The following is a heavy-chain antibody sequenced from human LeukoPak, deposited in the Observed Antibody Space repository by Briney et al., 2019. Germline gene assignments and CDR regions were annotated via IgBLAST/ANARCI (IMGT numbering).Heavy chain of an antibody. Sequence: PSETLSLTCAVYGGSFSGYYWSWIRQPPGKGLEWIGEINQRGTTTYNPSLKSRLTISMDTSRNQYFLNLDSVTAADTAIYYCARPGIRDYFYYMDVWGEGTPVTVSS. D-gene: IGHD3-3*02. CDR1: GGSFSGYY. CDR3: ARPGIRDYFYYMDV. J-gene: IGHJ6*03. CDR2: INQRGTT. V-gene: IGHV4-34*01.